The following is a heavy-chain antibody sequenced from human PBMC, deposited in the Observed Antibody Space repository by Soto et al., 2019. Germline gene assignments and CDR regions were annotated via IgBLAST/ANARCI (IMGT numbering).Heavy chain of an antibody. D-gene: IGHD3-22*01. J-gene: IGHJ3*02. V-gene: IGHV1-46*01. CDR1: GYTFTSYY. CDR3: ARDLYYYDSSGYPGTGGACGS. Sequence: ASVKVSCKASGYTFTSYYMHWVRQAPGQGLEWMGIINPSGGSTSYAQKFQGRVTMTRDTSTSTVYRELSSLRSEDTAVYYCARDLYYYDSSGYPGTGGACGSWGQGTMVTV. CDR2: INPSGGST.